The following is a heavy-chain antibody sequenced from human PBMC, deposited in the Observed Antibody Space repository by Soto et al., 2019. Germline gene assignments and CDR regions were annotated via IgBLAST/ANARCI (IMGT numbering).Heavy chain of an antibody. CDR2: ISSSSSTI. J-gene: IGHJ4*02. D-gene: IGHD3-22*01. Sequence: PGGSLRRSCAASGFTFSSYSMNWVRQAPGKGLEWVSYISSSSSTIYYADSVKGRFTISRDNAKNTLYLQMNSLRAEDTAVYYCAKFTTGEFDYWGQGTLVTVSS. V-gene: IGHV3-48*01. CDR3: AKFTTGEFDY. CDR1: GFTFSSYS.